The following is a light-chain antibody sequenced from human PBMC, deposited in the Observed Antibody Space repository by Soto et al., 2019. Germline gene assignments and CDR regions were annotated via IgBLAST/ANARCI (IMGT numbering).Light chain of an antibody. CDR3: QQYGSSPPT. Sequence: EIVLTQSPGTLSLSPGERATLSCRASRSVSNNYVAWYQRKPGQAPRLLIYGASSRATDIPRRVSGSGSGTDFMITITRLEPEDVAVYYCQQYGSSPPTFGQGTKVESK. J-gene: IGKJ1*01. CDR1: RSVSNNY. V-gene: IGKV3-20*01. CDR2: GAS.